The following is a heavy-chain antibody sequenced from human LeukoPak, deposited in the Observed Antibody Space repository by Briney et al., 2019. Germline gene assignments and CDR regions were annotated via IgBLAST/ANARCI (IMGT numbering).Heavy chain of an antibody. CDR2: ISYDGRNK. V-gene: IGHV3-30*18. Sequence: GRSLRLSCAASGFNFSSYGLHWVRQAPGKGLDWVAVISYDGRNKYYADSVKGRFTISRDNSKNTLYLQMNSLRAEDTAVYYCAKGGIFYGSFDYWGQGTLVTVSS. CDR3: AKGGIFYGSFDY. D-gene: IGHD4-17*01. CDR1: GFNFSSYG. J-gene: IGHJ4*02.